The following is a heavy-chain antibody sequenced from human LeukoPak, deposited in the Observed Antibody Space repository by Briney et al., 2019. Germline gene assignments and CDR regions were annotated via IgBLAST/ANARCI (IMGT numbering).Heavy chain of an antibody. D-gene: IGHD2-2*01. CDR2: ISSTSTYI. CDR1: GFTFSSYT. J-gene: IGHJ4*02. V-gene: IGHV3-21*01. CDR3: ARVDLGGSCSRTTCYATY. Sequence: TGGSLRLSCAASGFTFSSYTINWARQAPGKGLEWVSSISSTSTYIYYADSVKGRFTISRDNAKNSLYLQMNSLSAEDTAVYYCARVDLGGSCSRTTCYATYWGQGILVTVSS.